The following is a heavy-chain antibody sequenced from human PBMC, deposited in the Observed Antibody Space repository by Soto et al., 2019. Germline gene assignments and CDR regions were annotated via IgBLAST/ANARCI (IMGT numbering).Heavy chain of an antibody. CDR1: GGSISSYY. V-gene: IGHV4-59*01. CDR3: ATGARFDY. J-gene: IGHJ4*02. Sequence: SETLSLTCTVSGGSISSYYWSWIRQPPGKGLEWIGYIYCSGSTNYNPSLKSRVTISVDTSKNQFALKLSSLRSEDTAVDYCATGARFDYWGQGTLVTVSS. CDR2: IYCSGST. D-gene: IGHD3-10*01.